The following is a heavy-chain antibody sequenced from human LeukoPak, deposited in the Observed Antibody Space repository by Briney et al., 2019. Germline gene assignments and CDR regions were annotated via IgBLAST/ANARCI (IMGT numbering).Heavy chain of an antibody. CDR1: GYTFTGYY. J-gene: IGHJ3*01. CDR3: ARDLIERLTGYYMGAFDL. CDR2: INPNSGGT. Sequence: ASVKVSCKASGYTFTGYYMHWVRQAPGQGLEWRGWINPNSGGTNYGQKFQGRVTMTRETSISTAYMELRRLRSDDTGVYYCARDLIERLTGYYMGAFDLWGQGPMVTVSS. V-gene: IGHV1-2*02. D-gene: IGHD3-9*01.